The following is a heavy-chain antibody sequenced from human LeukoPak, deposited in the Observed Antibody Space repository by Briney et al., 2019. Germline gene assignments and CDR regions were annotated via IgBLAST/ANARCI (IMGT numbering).Heavy chain of an antibody. CDR1: GGSISSYY. CDR3: ARGAYDYVWGSYRYDY. V-gene: IGHV4-59*01. J-gene: IGHJ4*02. Sequence: SETLSLTCTVSGGSISSYYWSWIRQPPGKGLEWIGYIYYSGSTNYNPSLKSRVTISVDTSKNQFSLKLSFVTAADTAVYYCARGAYDYVWGSYRYDYWGQGTLVTVSS. D-gene: IGHD3-16*02. CDR2: IYYSGST.